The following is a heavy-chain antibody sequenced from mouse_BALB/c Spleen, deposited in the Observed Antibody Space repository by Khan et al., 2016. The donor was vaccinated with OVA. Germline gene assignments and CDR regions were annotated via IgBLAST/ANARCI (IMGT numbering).Heavy chain of an antibody. J-gene: IGHJ4*01. CDR1: GYTFTNYG. CDR2: INTNTEEP. Sequence: QIQLVQSGPELKKPGETVKISCKASGYTFTNYGLNWVKQAPGKGLKWMGWINTNTEEPTYAEEFKGRFASSLETSASTAYLQINNLKNEDTASYFCARRFRTAYPLYYYAMDYWGQGTSVTVSS. V-gene: IGHV9-3*02. D-gene: IGHD1-2*01. CDR3: ARRFRTAYPLYYYAMDY.